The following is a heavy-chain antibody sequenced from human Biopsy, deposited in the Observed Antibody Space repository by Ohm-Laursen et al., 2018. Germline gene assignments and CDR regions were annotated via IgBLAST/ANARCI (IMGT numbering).Heavy chain of an antibody. CDR3: ARRLPLRGYAFDV. CDR2: ISYTGYT. CDR1: GGSFTGHY. V-gene: IGHV4-59*11. Sequence: SETLSLTCTVSGGSFTGHYWSWIRQPPGKGLEWIGHISYTGYTSYNASLKSRVTISVDTSRNHFSLRLSSLTAADTAVYYCARRLPLRGYAFDVWGQGTLVTVSS. D-gene: IGHD3-10*01. J-gene: IGHJ3*01.